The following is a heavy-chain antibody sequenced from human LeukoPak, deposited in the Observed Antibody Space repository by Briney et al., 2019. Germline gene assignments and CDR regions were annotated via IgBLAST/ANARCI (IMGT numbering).Heavy chain of an antibody. J-gene: IGHJ2*01. V-gene: IGHV4-39*07. Sequence: SSETLSLTCTVSGGSISSSSYYWGWIRQPPGKGLEWGGSIYYSGSTNYTPSLKSRVTISVDTSKNQLSLRLSSVTAADTAVYYCARVLEGSSGQHWYFDLWGRGTLVTVSS. CDR1: GGSISSSSYY. CDR3: ARVLEGSSGQHWYFDL. CDR2: IYYSGST. D-gene: IGHD6-19*01.